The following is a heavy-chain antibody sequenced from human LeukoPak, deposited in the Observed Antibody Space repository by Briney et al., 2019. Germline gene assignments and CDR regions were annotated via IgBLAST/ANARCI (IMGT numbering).Heavy chain of an antibody. CDR2: IYYSGST. CDR3: ARTLRTHRLYSYGYSDAFDI. CDR1: GGSISSGGYY. J-gene: IGHJ3*02. V-gene: IGHV4-31*03. D-gene: IGHD5-18*01. Sequence: NPSQTLSLTCTVSGGSISSGGYYWSWIRHHPGKGLEWIGYIYYSGSTYNNPSLKSRVTISVDTSKNQFSLKLSSVTAADTAVYYCARTLRTHRLYSYGYSDAFDIWGQGTMATVSS.